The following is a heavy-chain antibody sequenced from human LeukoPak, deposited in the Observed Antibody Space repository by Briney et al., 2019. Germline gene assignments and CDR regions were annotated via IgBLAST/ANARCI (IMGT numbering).Heavy chain of an antibody. Sequence: SETLSLTCTVSGGSISSYYWSWIRQPAGKGLEWIGRIYTSGSTNYNPSLKSRVTMSVDTSKNQFSLKLSSVTAADTAVYYCARWGGSGSYYNWFDPWGQGTLVTVSS. CDR2: IYTSGST. CDR3: ARWGGSGSYYNWFDP. V-gene: IGHV4-4*07. D-gene: IGHD1-26*01. CDR1: GGSISSYY. J-gene: IGHJ5*02.